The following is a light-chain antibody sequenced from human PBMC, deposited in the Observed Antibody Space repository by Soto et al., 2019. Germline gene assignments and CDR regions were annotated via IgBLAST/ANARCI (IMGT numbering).Light chain of an antibody. J-gene: IGKJ2*01. CDR2: GAS. V-gene: IGKV3-20*01. Sequence: EIVLTQSPGTLSLSPGERATLSCRASQSISTLAWYQRKPGQAPRLLIYGASSRATDIPDRFSGSGSGTDFTLTITRVDTEDFAVYYCHHYADSPYTFGQGTKLEI. CDR3: HHYADSPYT. CDR1: QSIST.